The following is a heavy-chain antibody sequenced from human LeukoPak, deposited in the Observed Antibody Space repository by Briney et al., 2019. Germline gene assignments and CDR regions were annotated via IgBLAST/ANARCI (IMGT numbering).Heavy chain of an antibody. CDR3: ARAWELLSAFDM. D-gene: IGHD1-26*01. CDR1: GFTFITYW. V-gene: IGHV3-48*01. CDR2: ISSSSSTV. J-gene: IGHJ3*02. Sequence: GGSLRLSCVGSGFTFITYWMNWVRQAPGKGLEWISYISSSSSTVYYADSVKGRFTISRDNDENSLFLQMGSLRVEDTAVYYCARAWELLSAFDMWGQGTMVTVSS.